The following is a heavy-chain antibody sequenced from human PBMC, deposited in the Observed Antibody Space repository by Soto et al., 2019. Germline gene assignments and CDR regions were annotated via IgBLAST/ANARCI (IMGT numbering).Heavy chain of an antibody. CDR1: GFSFSTYG. CDR3: AKGFGNCWAFDY. J-gene: IGHJ4*02. Sequence: GGSLRLSCAASGFSFSTYGMHWVRQAPCKGLEWVAFISNDGSNKYYADSVKGRFTISRDNSKNTLYLQMNSLRAEDTAVYYCAKGFGNCWAFDYWGQGTLVIVSS. CDR2: ISNDGSNK. V-gene: IGHV3-30*18. D-gene: IGHD1-7*01.